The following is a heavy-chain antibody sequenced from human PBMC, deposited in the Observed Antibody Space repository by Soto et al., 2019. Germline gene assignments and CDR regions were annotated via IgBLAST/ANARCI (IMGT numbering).Heavy chain of an antibody. Sequence: PSETLSLTCTVSGGPISSRSHYLDWIRQPPGKGLEWIGGMSDSGTTYYAPSLRSRLTISVESSKNQFSLRLTSVTAADAAIYYCARHPALYYDFWNGYYSGFELWGKGTLVTVSS. CDR2: MSDSGTT. D-gene: IGHD3-3*01. J-gene: IGHJ4*02. CDR3: ARHPALYYDFWNGYYSGFEL. V-gene: IGHV4-39*01. CDR1: GGPISSRSHY.